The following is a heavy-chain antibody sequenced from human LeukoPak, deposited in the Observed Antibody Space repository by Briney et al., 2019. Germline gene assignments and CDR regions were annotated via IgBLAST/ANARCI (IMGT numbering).Heavy chain of an antibody. CDR2: IYYSGST. V-gene: IGHV4-59*12. J-gene: IGHJ4*02. D-gene: IGHD5-18*01. CDR3: ARDMGTAMARRPFDY. CDR1: GGSISSYY. Sequence: PSETLSLTCTVSGGSISSYYWSWIRQPPGKGLEWIGYIYYSGSTNYNPSLKSRVTISVDTSKNQFSLKLSSVTAADTAVYYCARDMGTAMARRPFDYWGQGALVTVSS.